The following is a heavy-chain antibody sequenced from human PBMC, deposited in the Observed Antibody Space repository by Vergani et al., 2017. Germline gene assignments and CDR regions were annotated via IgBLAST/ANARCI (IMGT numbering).Heavy chain of an antibody. V-gene: IGHV4-39*01. CDR3: ARHERDYYDRSGYPYYVDY. CDR1: GGSISSSSYY. D-gene: IGHD3-22*01. Sequence: QLQLQESGPGLVKPSETLSLTCTVSGGSISSSSYYWGWIRQPPGKGLEWIGSIYYSGSTYYNPSLKSRVTISVDTSKNQFSLKLSSVTAADTAVYYCARHERDYYDRSGYPYYVDYWGQGTLVTVSS. J-gene: IGHJ4*02. CDR2: IYYSGST.